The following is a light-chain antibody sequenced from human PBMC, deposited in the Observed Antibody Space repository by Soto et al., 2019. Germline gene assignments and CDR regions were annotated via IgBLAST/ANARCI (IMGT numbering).Light chain of an antibody. CDR3: QQYNNWPPNT. J-gene: IGKJ4*01. CDR1: QSVSSN. CDR2: GAS. Sequence: EIVMTQSPATLSVSPGERATLSCRASQSVSSNLAWYQQKPGQAPRLLIYGASTRATGIPARFSGSGSGTEFTLNISSLQSEDFAVYYCQQYNNWPPNTFGGGTKVEIK. V-gene: IGKV3-15*01.